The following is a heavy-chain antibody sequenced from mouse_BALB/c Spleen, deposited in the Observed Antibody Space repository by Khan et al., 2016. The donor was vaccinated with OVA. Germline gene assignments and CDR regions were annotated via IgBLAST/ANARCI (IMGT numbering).Heavy chain of an antibody. CDR1: GYTLTSYT. V-gene: IGHV1-4*01. D-gene: IGHD3-3*01. Sequence: QVQLKESGAELARPGASVKMSCKASGYTLTSYTMHWVKQRPGQGLEWIGYINPSSGYTNYNQKFKNKATLTADKSSSTAYLQLSSLTSEDSAVYACARGTYYAMDYWGQGTSVTVSS. CDR3: ARGTYYAMDY. CDR2: INPSSGYT. J-gene: IGHJ4*01.